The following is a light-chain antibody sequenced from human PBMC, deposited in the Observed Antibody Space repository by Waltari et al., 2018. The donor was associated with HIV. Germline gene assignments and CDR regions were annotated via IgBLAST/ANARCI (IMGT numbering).Light chain of an antibody. J-gene: IGLJ2*01. CDR3: VAWDDSLRGVL. CDR2: RNN. CDR1: TSNIGRHY. Sequence: SVLTQPLSASGTPGQRVTISCSGSTSNIGRHYVFSYQHSPGTAPKLLIPRNNQRPSGVPARFSGSTSGASASLAISGLRSEDEADYYCVAWDDSLRGVLFGGGTKVAVL. V-gene: IGLV1-47*01.